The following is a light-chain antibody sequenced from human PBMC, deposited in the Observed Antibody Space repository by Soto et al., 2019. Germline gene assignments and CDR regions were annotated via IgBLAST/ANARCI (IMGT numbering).Light chain of an antibody. CDR1: RSVGSS. CDR2: DPS. Sequence: EIVLTQSPATLSLSPGESATLSCRASRSVGSSLAWYQQKPGQAPRLLFYDPSNRAAGVPARFSGSGSGTEFTLTISYLEPEDFAIYYCQQRTNWPLTFGGGTKVEIK. CDR3: QQRTNWPLT. V-gene: IGKV3-11*01. J-gene: IGKJ4*01.